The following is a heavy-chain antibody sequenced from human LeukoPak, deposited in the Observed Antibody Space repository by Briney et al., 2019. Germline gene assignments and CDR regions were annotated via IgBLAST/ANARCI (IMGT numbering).Heavy chain of an antibody. CDR3: ARSRYYYDSSGYYMEATHNWFDP. CDR1: GGSISSYY. J-gene: IGHJ5*02. Sequence: KASETLSLTCTVSGGSISSYYWSWIRQPPGKGLEWIGYIYYSGSTNYNPSLKSRVTISVDTSKNQFSLKLSSVTAADTAVYYCARSRYYYDSSGYYMEATHNWFDPWGQGTLVTVSS. D-gene: IGHD3-22*01. CDR2: IYYSGST. V-gene: IGHV4-59*01.